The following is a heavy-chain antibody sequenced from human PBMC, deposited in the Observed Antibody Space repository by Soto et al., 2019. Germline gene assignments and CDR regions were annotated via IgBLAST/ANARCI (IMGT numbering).Heavy chain of an antibody. CDR3: ARDSKWLILHRSSSDF. CDR1: GYNFINYG. V-gene: IGHV1-18*04. J-gene: IGHJ4*02. D-gene: IGHD3-22*01. CDR2: ISGSNGAT. Sequence: SVKVSCKFSGYNFINYGMTWVRQAPGQGLEWMGWISGSNGATKYAQRFQARVTLTTDTSTNTAYMELRSLRLDDTAVYYCARDSKWLILHRSSSDFRGKATLVTV.